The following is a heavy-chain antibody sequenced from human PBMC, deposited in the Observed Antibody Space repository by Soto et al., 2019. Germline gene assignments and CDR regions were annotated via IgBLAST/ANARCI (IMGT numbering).Heavy chain of an antibody. CDR1: GGSISSSSYY. Sequence: PSETLSLTCTVSGGSISSSSYYWGWIRQPPGKGLEWIGSIYYSGCTYYNPSPKSRVTISVDTSKNQFSLKLSSVTAADTAVYYCARLRQQLVLYWGQGTLVTVSS. CDR2: IYYSGCT. CDR3: ARLRQQLVLY. V-gene: IGHV4-39*01. D-gene: IGHD6-13*01. J-gene: IGHJ4*02.